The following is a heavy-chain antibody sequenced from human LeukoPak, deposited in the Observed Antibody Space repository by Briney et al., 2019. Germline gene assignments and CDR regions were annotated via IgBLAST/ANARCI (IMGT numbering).Heavy chain of an antibody. V-gene: IGHV4-39*07. Sequence: SETLSLTCTVSGGSISSSSYYWGWIRQPPGKGLEWIGSIYYSGSTYYNPSLKSRVTISVDTSKNQFSLKLSSVTAADTAVYYCARVEPYGSGSSTFDYWGQGTLVTVSS. CDR1: GGSISSSSYY. J-gene: IGHJ4*02. D-gene: IGHD3-10*01. CDR3: ARVEPYGSGSSTFDY. CDR2: IYYSGST.